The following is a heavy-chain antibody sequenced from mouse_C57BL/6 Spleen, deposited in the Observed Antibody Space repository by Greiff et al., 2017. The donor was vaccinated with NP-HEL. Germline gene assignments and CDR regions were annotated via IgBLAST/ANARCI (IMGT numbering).Heavy chain of an antibody. CDR3: ARGDYGGLYAMDY. V-gene: IGHV1-50*01. CDR1: GYTFTSYW. Sequence: QVQLQQPGAELVKPGASVKLSCKASGYTFTSYWMQWVKQRPGQGLEWIGEIDPSDSYTNYNQKFKGKATLTVDTSSSTAYMQLSSLTSEDSAVYYCARGDYGGLYAMDYWGQGTSVTVSS. CDR2: IDPSDSYT. D-gene: IGHD2-4*01. J-gene: IGHJ4*01.